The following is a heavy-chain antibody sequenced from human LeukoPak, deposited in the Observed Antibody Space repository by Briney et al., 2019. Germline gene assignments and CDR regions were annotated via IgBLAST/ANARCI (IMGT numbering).Heavy chain of an antibody. V-gene: IGHV3-66*01. D-gene: IGHD1-26*01. J-gene: IGHJ4*02. Sequence: GGSLRLSCAASGFTFSHYSFHWVRQAPGKGLEWVSAIHSGGSTYYADSVKGRFTISRDNSKNTLYLQLNSLRAEDTAVYYCARDLRVGAAHWGQGTLVTVSS. CDR2: IHSGGST. CDR3: ARDLRVGAAH. CDR1: GFTFSHYS.